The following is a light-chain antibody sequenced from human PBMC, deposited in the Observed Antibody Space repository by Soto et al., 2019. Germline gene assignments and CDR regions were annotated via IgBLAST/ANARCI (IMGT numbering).Light chain of an antibody. V-gene: IGKV3-20*01. CDR3: QQYGGSPRT. J-gene: IGKJ1*01. CDR2: GAY. Sequence: EIVLTQSPGALSLSPGEGSTLSCRASQIVGGTFLAWYQQKGGQSPRLLIHGAYNRATGIPDRFSGSGSGTGFTLTISRLEPEDFAVYYWQQYGGSPRTFGQGTKVEVK. CDR1: QIVGGTF.